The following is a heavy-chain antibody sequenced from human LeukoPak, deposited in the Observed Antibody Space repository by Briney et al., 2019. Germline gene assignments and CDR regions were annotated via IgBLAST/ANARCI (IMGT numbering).Heavy chain of an antibody. CDR3: AEAPGYCTGFHCYSDPDY. V-gene: IGHV3-23*01. J-gene: IGHJ4*02. CDR1: GFTFSDYY. CDR2: ISDNDVTT. Sequence: PGGSLRLSCAASGFTFSDYYMSWIRQAPGKGPEWVSAISDNDVTTYYPDSVKGRFTISRDNSKNTLYLQMSSLKAEDTALYYCAEAPGYCTGFHCYSDPDYWGQGTLVTVSS. D-gene: IGHD2-8*02.